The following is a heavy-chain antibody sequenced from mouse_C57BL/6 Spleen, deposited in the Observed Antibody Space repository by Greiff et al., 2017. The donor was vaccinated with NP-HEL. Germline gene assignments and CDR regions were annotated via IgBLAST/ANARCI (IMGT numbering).Heavy chain of an antibody. D-gene: IGHD1-1*01. J-gene: IGHJ3*01. CDR3: TTRDYYGSSLAWFAY. V-gene: IGHV14-1*01. CDR2: IDPEDGDT. Sequence: EVQLQQSGAELVRPGASVKLSCTASGFNIKDYYMHWVKQRPEQGLEWIGRIDPEDGDTEYAPKFQGKATMTADTSSNTAYLQLSSLTSEDTAVYYCTTRDYYGSSLAWFAYWGQGTLVTVSA. CDR1: GFNIKDYY.